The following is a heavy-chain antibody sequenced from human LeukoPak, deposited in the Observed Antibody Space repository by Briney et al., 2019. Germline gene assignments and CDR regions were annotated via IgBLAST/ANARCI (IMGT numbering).Heavy chain of an antibody. CDR2: ISAYDGST. D-gene: IGHD6-13*01. J-gene: IGHJ4*02. CDR1: GGTFSSYA. CDR3: AREAGSGSWYPFDY. V-gene: IGHV1-18*01. Sequence: SVKVSCKASGGTFSSYAITWVRQAPGQGLEWMGWISAYDGSTNYAQKFQGRVTMTTDPSTITAYMELRSLRSDDTAVYYCAREAGSGSWYPFDYWGQGTLVTVSS.